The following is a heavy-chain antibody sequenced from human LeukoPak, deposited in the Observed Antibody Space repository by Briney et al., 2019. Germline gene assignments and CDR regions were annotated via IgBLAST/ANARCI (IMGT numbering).Heavy chain of an antibody. CDR3: ARDRTVTAPDYYYYGMDV. V-gene: IGHV4-31*03. J-gene: IGHJ6*02. D-gene: IGHD4-17*01. CDR1: GGSISSSSYY. Sequence: SETLSLTCTVSGGSISSSSYYWGWIRQPPGKGLEWIGYIYYSGSTYYNPSLKSRVTITVDTSKNQFSLKLSSVTAADTAVYYCARDRTVTAPDYYYYGMDVWGQGTTVTVSS. CDR2: IYYSGST.